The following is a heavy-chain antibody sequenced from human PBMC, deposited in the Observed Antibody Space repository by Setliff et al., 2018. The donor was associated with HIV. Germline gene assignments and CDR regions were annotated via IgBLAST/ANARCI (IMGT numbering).Heavy chain of an antibody. J-gene: IGHJ3*02. CDR1: NYTFINYG. CDR3: ARDNTAFDI. D-gene: IGHD2-2*02. CDR2: INTYNGNT. V-gene: IGHV1-18*01. Sequence: ASVKVSCKASNYTFINYGVGWVRQAPGQGLQWMGWINTYNGNTDYAQNFEGRVTMTRDTSTSTIYMELNSLTSEDTAVYYCARDNTAFDIWGQGTMVTVSS.